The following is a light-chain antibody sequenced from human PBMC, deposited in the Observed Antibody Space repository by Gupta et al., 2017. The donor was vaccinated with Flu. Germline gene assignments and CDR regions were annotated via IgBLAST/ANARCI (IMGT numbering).Light chain of an antibody. CDR2: EVS. V-gene: IGLV2-14*01. J-gene: IGLJ3*02. Sequence: SITISCTGTSSDVGGYNYVSWYQQHPGKAPKLMIYEVSNRPSGVSNRFSGSKSGNTASLTISGLQAEDEADYYCSSYTSSNTLVFGGGTKLTVL. CDR3: SSYTSSNTLV. CDR1: SSDVGGYNY.